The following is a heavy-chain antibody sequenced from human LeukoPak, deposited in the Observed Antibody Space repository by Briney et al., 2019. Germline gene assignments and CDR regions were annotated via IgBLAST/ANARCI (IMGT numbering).Heavy chain of an antibody. CDR2: IYYSGST. CDR1: GGSISSGGYY. J-gene: IGHJ4*02. V-gene: IGHV4-31*03. D-gene: IGHD6-19*01. CDR3: ASQWLATPLKED. Sequence: SETLSLTCTVSGGSISSGGYYWSWIRQHPGEGLEWIGYIYYSGSTYYNPSLKSRVTISVDTSKNQFSLKLSSVTAADTAVYYCASQWLATPLKEDWGQGTLVTVSS.